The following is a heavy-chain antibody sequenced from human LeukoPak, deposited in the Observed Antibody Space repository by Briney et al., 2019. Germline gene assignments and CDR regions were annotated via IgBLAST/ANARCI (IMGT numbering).Heavy chain of an antibody. CDR1: GFTVSSNY. CDR2: IYSGGST. Sequence: GGSLRLSCAASGFTVSSNYMSWVRQAPGKGLEWVSVIYSGGSTYYADSVKGRFSVSRDNAKSSLYLDMSNLRPDDTAIYYCARLIPGITVTGADSWGLGTLVTVSS. V-gene: IGHV3-53*01. CDR3: ARLIPGITVTGADS. J-gene: IGHJ4*02. D-gene: IGHD6-19*01.